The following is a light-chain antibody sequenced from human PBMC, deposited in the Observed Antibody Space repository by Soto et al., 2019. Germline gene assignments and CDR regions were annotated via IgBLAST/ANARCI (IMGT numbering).Light chain of an antibody. CDR3: QQYGSSPFT. V-gene: IGKV3-20*01. CDR2: GTS. J-gene: IGKJ3*01. CDR1: QSISSSF. Sequence: IVLTQSPGTLSLSPGESATLSCRSSQSISSSFFAWYQHTPGQAPRLLIYGTSNRATGIPDRFSGSGSGTDFTLTISRLEPEDLAVYYCQQYGSSPFTFGPGSKVDIX.